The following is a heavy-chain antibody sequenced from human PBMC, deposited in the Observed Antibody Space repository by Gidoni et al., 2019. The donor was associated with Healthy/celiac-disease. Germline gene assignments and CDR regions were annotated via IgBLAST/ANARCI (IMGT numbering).Heavy chain of an antibody. V-gene: IGHV1-69*06. D-gene: IGHD1-1*01. CDR3: ARPRQSTPYYYYGMDV. J-gene: IGHJ6*02. CDR1: GSTFSSYA. CDR2: IIPIFGTA. Sequence: QVQLVQSGAEVKKPGSSVKVSCKASGSTFSSYAISWVRQAPGQGLEWMGGIIPIFGTANYAQNVQGRVTITADKSTSTAYMGLSSLRSEDTAVYYCARPRQSTPYYYYGMDVWGQGTTVTVSS.